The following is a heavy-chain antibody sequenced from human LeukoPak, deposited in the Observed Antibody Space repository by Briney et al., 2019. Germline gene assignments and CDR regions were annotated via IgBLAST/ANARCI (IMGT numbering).Heavy chain of an antibody. Sequence: SETLSLTCTVSGGSISSYYWSWIRQPPGKGLEWIGYIYYSGSTNYNPSLKSRVTISVDTSKNQFSLKLSSVTAADTAVYYCARDLSDYYDSSRVGAFDIWGQGTMVTVSS. D-gene: IGHD3-22*01. CDR3: ARDLSDYYDSSRVGAFDI. CDR1: GGSISSYY. J-gene: IGHJ3*02. V-gene: IGHV4-59*01. CDR2: IYYSGST.